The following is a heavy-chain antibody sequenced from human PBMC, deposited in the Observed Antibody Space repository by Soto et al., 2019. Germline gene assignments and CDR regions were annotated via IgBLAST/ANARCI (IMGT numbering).Heavy chain of an antibody. V-gene: IGHV2-5*02. Sequence: QITLKESGPTLVKPTQPLTLTCTFSGFSLTDTGVGVGWIRQPPGKALEWLALIYGVDDRRYSPSQKSSLTSIGDTCSTQVVLTMTDMDREETATSYSAPRHSYGSGNLGMEVWGQGTKVTGSS. D-gene: IGHD3-10*01. J-gene: IGHJ6*02. CDR2: IYGVDDR. CDR3: APRHSYGSGNLGMEV. CDR1: GFSLTDTGVG.